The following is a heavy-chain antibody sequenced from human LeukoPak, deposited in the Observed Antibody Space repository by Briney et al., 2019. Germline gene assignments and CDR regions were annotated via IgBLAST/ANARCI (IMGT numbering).Heavy chain of an antibody. CDR3: AHRRGDYPTIDY. Sequence: SGPTLVKPTQTLTLTCTFSGFSLTTSGVGVGWIRQPPGKALEWLALIYWDDDKRYSPSLKSRLTITKDTSKNQLVLTMTNMDPVDTATYYCAHRRGDYPTIDYWGQGTMVTVSS. V-gene: IGHV2-5*02. J-gene: IGHJ4*02. CDR2: IYWDDDK. CDR1: GFSLTTSGVG. D-gene: IGHD4-17*01.